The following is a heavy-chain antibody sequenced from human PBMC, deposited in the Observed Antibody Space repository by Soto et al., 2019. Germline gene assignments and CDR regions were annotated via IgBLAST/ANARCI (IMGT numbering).Heavy chain of an antibody. V-gene: IGHV2-5*02. CDR3: AHRFPLMRGQDAFDI. Sequence: QITLKESGPTLVKPTQTLTLTCTFSGFSLSTSGVGVGWIRQPPGKALEWLALIYWDDDKRYSPSLKSRLTITKDTTKNQVVLTMTNMDPVHTATYYCAHRFPLMRGQDAFDIWGQGTMVTVSS. CDR1: GFSLSTSGVG. J-gene: IGHJ3*02. CDR2: IYWDDDK.